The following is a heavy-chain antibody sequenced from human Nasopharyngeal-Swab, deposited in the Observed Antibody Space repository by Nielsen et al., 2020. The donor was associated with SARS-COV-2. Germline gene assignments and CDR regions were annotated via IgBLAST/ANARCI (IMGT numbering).Heavy chain of an antibody. V-gene: IGHV1-46*01. J-gene: IGHJ4*02. D-gene: IGHD6-13*01. CDR1: GYTFTSYY. CDR3: ARGTSLAAAGYDY. Sequence: ASVKVSCKASGYTFTSYYMHWVRQAPGQGLEWMGIINPSGGSTSYAQKFQGRVTITADESTSTAYMELSSLRSEDTAVYYCARGTSLAAAGYDYWGQGTLVTVSS. CDR2: INPSGGST.